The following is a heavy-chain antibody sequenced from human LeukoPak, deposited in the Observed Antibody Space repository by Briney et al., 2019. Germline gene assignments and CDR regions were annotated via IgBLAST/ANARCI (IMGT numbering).Heavy chain of an antibody. V-gene: IGHV3-23*01. J-gene: IGHJ4*02. D-gene: IGHD2-2*01. CDR2: ISGSGDIT. Sequence: GGSLRLSCAASGFTFRSYAMSWVRQAPGKGLEWVSAISGSGDITYYVDSVKGRFTMSRDNFKNTLYLQMNSLRAEDTAVYYCAKVSRFAVVPAAMLDYWGQGIQVTVFS. CDR3: AKVSRFAVVPAAMLDY. CDR1: GFTFRSYA.